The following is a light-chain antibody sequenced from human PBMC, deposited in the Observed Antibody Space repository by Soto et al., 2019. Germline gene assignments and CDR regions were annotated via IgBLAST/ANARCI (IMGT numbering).Light chain of an antibody. Sequence: DIQITPSPSSLSASVGDRVTITLRASQSISSYLNWYQQKPGKAPKLLIYAASSLQSGVPSRFSGSGSGTDFTLTISSLQPEDFATYYCQQSYSTPLTFGGGTKVDI. CDR1: QSISSY. CDR3: QQSYSTPLT. CDR2: AAS. J-gene: IGKJ4*01. V-gene: IGKV1-39*01.